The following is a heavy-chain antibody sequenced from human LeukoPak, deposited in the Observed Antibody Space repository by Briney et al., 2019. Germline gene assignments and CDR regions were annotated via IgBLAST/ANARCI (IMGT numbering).Heavy chain of an antibody. CDR3: ARGVSGYYYVEKTNWFDP. Sequence: GASVKVSCKASGGTFSSYAISWVRQAPGQGLEWMGGIIPIFGTANYAQKFQGRVTITADESTSTAYMELSSLRSEDTAVYYCARGVSGYYYVEKTNWFDPWGQGTLVTVSS. V-gene: IGHV1-69*13. J-gene: IGHJ5*02. CDR1: GGTFSSYA. CDR2: IIPIFGTA. D-gene: IGHD3-22*01.